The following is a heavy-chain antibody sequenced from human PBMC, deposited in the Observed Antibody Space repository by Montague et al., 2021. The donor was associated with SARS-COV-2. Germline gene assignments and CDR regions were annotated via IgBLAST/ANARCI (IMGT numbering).Heavy chain of an antibody. J-gene: IGHJ6*02. Sequence: SETLSLTCAVYGGSFSGYYWSWIRQPPGKGLEWIGEINHSGSTNYNPSLKSRVTISVDTSKNQFSLKLSSVTAADTAVYYCARTGVTTVIRRYYYGMDVWGQGTTVTVSS. V-gene: IGHV4-34*01. CDR1: GGSFSGYY. CDR2: INHSGST. D-gene: IGHD4-11*01. CDR3: ARTGVTTVIRRYYYGMDV.